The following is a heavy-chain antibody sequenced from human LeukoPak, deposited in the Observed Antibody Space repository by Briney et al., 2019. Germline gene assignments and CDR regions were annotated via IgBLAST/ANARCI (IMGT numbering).Heavy chain of an antibody. J-gene: IGHJ4*02. Sequence: GRSLRLSCAASGFTFDDYAMHWVRQAPGKGLEWVSGISWNSGSIGYADSVKGRFTISRDNAKNSLYLQMNSLRAEDTALYYCAKGSYYYDSSGYYPLDWGQGTLVTVSS. CDR2: ISWNSGSI. CDR1: GFTFDDYA. CDR3: AKGSYYYDSSGYYPLD. V-gene: IGHV3-9*01. D-gene: IGHD3-22*01.